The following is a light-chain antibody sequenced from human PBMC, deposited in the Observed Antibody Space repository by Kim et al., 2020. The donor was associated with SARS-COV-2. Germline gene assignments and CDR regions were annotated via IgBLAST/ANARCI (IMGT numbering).Light chain of an antibody. J-gene: IGLJ1*01. CDR3: AAWDDSLSGYV. CDR1: SPTIEIIL. CDR2: RNN. V-gene: IGLV1-47*01. Sequence: GQGYTISVLEASPTIEIILFSCSQRPPGPPPKLLIYRNNQRPSGVPDRFSGSKSGTSASLAISGLRSEDEADYYCAAWDDSLSGYVFGAGTKLTVL.